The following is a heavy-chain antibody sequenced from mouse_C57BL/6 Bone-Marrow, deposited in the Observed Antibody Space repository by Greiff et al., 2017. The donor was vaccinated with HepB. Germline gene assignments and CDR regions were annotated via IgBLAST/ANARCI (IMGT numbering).Heavy chain of an antibody. CDR2: IDPSDSYT. CDR1: GYTFTSYW. D-gene: IGHD2-4*01. Sequence: QVQLQQPGAELVKPGASVKLSCKASGYTFTSYWMQWVKQRPGQGLEWIGEIDPSDSYTNYNQKLKGKATLTVYTSASTAYMQLSSLTSEDSAVYYCARKGIYYDYDWFAYWGQGTLVTVSA. CDR3: ARKGIYYDYDWFAY. V-gene: IGHV1-50*01. J-gene: IGHJ3*01.